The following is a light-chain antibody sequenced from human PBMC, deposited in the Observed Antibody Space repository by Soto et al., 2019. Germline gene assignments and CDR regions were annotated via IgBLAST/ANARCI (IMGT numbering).Light chain of an antibody. CDR3: QQGYSVPLT. J-gene: IGKJ4*01. CDR1: QSISTY. CDR2: DAS. V-gene: IGKV1-39*01. Sequence: DIQMTQSPSSLSASVGGRVTITCRASQSISTYLNWYQQSPGKAPKLLIYDASTLQSGVPSRFSGSGSGTDFTLTINTLQPEDFATYYCQQGYSVPLTFGGGTKVEVE.